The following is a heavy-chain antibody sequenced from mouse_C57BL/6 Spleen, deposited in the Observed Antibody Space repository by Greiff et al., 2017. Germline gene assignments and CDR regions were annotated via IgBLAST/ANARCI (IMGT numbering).Heavy chain of an antibody. CDR3: ARRGKGDYYAMDY. CDR1: GYTFTSSG. Sequence: QVQLQQSGAELARPGASVKLSCKASGYTFTSSGISWVKQRTGQGLEWIGEIYPRSGNTYYNEKFKGKATLTADKSSSTAYMELRSLTSEDSAVYFCARRGKGDYYAMDYWGQGTSVTVSS. CDR2: IYPRSGNT. V-gene: IGHV1-81*01. J-gene: IGHJ4*01.